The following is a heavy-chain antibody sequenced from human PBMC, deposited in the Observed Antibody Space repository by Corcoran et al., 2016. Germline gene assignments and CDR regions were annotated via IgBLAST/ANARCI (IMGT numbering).Heavy chain of an antibody. CDR3: ARAQYCSSTSCYSYYYYGMDV. D-gene: IGHD2-2*02. Sequence: QVQLVESGGGVVQPGRSLRLSCAASGFTFSSYGMHWVRQAPGKGLEWVAVIWYDGSNKYYADSVKGRFTISRDNSKNTLYLQMNSLRAEDTAVYYWARAQYCSSTSCYSYYYYGMDVWGQGTTVTVSS. V-gene: IGHV3-33*01. CDR2: IWYDGSNK. CDR1: GFTFSSYG. J-gene: IGHJ6*02.